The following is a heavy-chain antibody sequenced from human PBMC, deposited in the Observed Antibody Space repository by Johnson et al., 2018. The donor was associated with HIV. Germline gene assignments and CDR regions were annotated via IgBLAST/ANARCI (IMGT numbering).Heavy chain of an antibody. J-gene: IGHJ3*02. CDR3: AREPSIAAAGGDGAFDI. D-gene: IGHD6-13*01. CDR2: ISGSGGST. Sequence: VQLLESGGGLVQSGGSLRLSCAASGFTFGDYAMHWVRQAPGKGLEWVSAISGSGGSTYYADSVKGRFTISRDNSKNTLYLQMNSLRAEDTAVYYCAREPSIAAAGGDGAFDIWGRGTMLTVSS. V-gene: IGHV3-23*01. CDR1: GFTFGDYA.